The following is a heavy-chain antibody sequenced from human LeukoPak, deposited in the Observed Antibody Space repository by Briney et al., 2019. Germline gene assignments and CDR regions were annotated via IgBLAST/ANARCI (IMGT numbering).Heavy chain of an antibody. CDR2: IYSGGST. V-gene: IGHV3-53*01. Sequence: GGSLRLSCAASGFTVSSNYMSWVRQAPGKGQEWVSVIYSGGSTYYADSVKGRFTISRDNSKNTLYLQMNSLRAEDTAVYYCARAAIPYYYGSGSPIDYWGQGTLVTVSS. D-gene: IGHD3-10*01. CDR3: ARAAIPYYYGSGSPIDY. J-gene: IGHJ4*02. CDR1: GFTVSSNY.